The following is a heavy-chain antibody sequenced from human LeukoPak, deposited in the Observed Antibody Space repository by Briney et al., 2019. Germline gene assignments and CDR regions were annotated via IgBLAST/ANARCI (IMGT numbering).Heavy chain of an antibody. CDR2: INHSGST. D-gene: IGHD3-22*01. Sequence: SETLSLTCAVYGGSFSGYYWSWIRQPPGKGLEWIGEINHSGSTNYNPSLKSRVTISGDTSKNQVSLKLSSVTAADTAVYYCARGSPRYYSDSSGYRRHDAFDIWGQGTMVTVSS. J-gene: IGHJ3*02. V-gene: IGHV4-34*01. CDR1: GGSFSGYY. CDR3: ARGSPRYYSDSSGYRRHDAFDI.